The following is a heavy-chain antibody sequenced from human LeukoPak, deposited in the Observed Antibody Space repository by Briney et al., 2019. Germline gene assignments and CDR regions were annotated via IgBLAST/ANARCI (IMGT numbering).Heavy chain of an antibody. D-gene: IGHD1-7*01. CDR1: GFTFDDYA. CDR2: ISWNSGSI. Sequence: GRSLRLSCAASGFTFDDYAIHWVRQAPGKGLEWVSGISWNSGSIGYADSVKGRFTISRDNAKNSLYLQMNSLRAEDTALYYCAKDLELRKNYYYYGMDVWGQGTTVTVSS. J-gene: IGHJ6*02. V-gene: IGHV3-9*01. CDR3: AKDLELRKNYYYYGMDV.